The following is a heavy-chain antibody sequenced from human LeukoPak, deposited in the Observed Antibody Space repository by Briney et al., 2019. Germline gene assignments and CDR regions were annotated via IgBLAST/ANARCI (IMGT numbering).Heavy chain of an antibody. D-gene: IGHD6-6*01. CDR2: IIPMFGAA. V-gene: IGHV1-69*05. CDR1: GGTFRSYA. Sequence: SVKVSCKVSGGTFRSYAIRWVRQAPGQGLEWMGGIIPMFGAANYAPKFRDRVTITTDDSPSTAYMELSSLRSEDTAMYYCGRGDSSSSVYYYYMDVWGKGTTVTVSS. J-gene: IGHJ6*03. CDR3: GRGDSSSSVYYYYMDV.